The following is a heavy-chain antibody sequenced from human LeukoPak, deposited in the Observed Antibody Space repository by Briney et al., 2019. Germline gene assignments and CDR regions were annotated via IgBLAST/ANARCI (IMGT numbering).Heavy chain of an antibody. CDR2: IIPIFGTA. D-gene: IGHD3-10*01. Sequence: ASVKVSCKASGGTFSSYAVSWVRQAPGQGLEWMGGIIPIFGTANYAQKSQGRVTITADESTSTAYVELSGLRSEDTAVYYCARDAGRSYSTFVQWGQGTLVTVSS. CDR3: ARDAGRSYSTFVQ. CDR1: GGTFSSYA. J-gene: IGHJ4*02. V-gene: IGHV1-69*13.